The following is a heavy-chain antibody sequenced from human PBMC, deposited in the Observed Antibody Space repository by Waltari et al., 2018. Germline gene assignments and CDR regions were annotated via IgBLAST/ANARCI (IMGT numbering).Heavy chain of an antibody. Sequence: QMQLVQSGPEVKKPGTSVKVSCKASGFTFTSSAVQWVRQARGQRLEWIGWIVVGSGNTNYAQKFQARVTITRDMSTSTAYMELSSLRSEDTAVYYCAADAPWIQLWSFDYWGQGTLVTVSS. D-gene: IGHD5-18*01. J-gene: IGHJ4*02. V-gene: IGHV1-58*01. CDR3: AADAPWIQLWSFDY. CDR1: GFTFTSSA. CDR2: IVVGSGNT.